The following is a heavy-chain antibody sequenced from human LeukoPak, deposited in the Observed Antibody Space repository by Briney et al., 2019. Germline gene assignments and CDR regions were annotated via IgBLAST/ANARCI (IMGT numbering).Heavy chain of an antibody. CDR1: GFTFSSYA. CDR3: ARDLMSGEVVPATTPFDY. Sequence: GGSLRLSCAASGFTFSSYAMSWVRQAPGKGLEWVSAISGSGGGTYYADSVKGRFTISRDNSKNTLYLQMSSLRPEDAAVYYCARDLMSGEVVPATTPFDYWGQGTLVTVSS. J-gene: IGHJ4*02. D-gene: IGHD2-2*02. CDR2: ISGSGGGT. V-gene: IGHV3-23*01.